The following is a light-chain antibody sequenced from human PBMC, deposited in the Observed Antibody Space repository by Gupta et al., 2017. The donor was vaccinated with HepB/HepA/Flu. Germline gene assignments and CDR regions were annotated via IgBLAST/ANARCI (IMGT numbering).Light chain of an antibody. Sequence: QSVLTQPPSASGTPGQRVTISCSGSSSNIGSNTVHWYQQLPGTAPKLLIDSNNQRPSGVPDRFSGSKSGTSASLAISGLQSEDEADYYCAAWDDSLNGWVFGGGTKLTVL. CDR3: AAWDDSLNGWV. CDR1: SSNIGSNT. CDR2: SNN. J-gene: IGLJ3*02. V-gene: IGLV1-44*01.